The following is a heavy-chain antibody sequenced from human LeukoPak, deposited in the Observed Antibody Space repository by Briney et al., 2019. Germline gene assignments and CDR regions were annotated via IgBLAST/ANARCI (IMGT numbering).Heavy chain of an antibody. V-gene: IGHV4-59*11. CDR1: GGSISSHY. D-gene: IGHD2-21*02. CDR3: ARGWEYCGGDCYSFDY. Sequence: SDTLSLTCTVSGGSISSHYWSWIRQPPGKGLEWIGYIYYSGSTNYNPSLKSRVTISVDTSKNQFSLKLSSVTAADTAVYYCARGWEYCGGDCYSFDYWGQGTLVTVSS. J-gene: IGHJ4*02. CDR2: IYYSGST.